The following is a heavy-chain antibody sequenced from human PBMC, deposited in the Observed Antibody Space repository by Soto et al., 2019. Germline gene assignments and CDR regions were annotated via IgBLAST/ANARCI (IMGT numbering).Heavy chain of an antibody. CDR3: ARTGTQGGY. D-gene: IGHD1-1*01. CDR2: IYYSGTT. CDR1: GGSVSIANQY. Sequence: QVQLQESGPGLVKPSETLSLTCTVSGGSVSIANQYWSWIRQPPGTGLEWIGYIYYSGTTNYNPALTSRVTMSVDTSKNQFSLKLTSVTAADTAVYYCARTGTQGGYWGQGTLVTVSS. J-gene: IGHJ4*02. V-gene: IGHV4-61*01.